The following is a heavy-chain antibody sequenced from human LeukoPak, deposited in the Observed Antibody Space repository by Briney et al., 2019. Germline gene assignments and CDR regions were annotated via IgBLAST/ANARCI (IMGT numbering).Heavy chain of an antibody. V-gene: IGHV4-59*12. CDR1: GGSISSYY. J-gene: IGHJ6*03. CDR2: IYYSGST. Sequence: PSETLSLTCTVSGGSISSYYWSWIRQPPGKGLEWIGYIYYSGSTDYNPSLKSRVTISVDTSKNQFSLKLSSVTAADTAVYYCARVTGQFYFYYYMDVWGQGTMVTVSS. CDR3: ARVTGQFYFYYYMDV. D-gene: IGHD7-27*01.